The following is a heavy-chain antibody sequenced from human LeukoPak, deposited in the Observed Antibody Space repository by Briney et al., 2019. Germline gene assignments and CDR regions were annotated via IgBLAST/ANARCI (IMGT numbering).Heavy chain of an antibody. Sequence: ASVKVSCKASGYTFTGYYMHRVRQAPGQGLEWMGWINPNSGDTNYAQKFQGRVTMTRDTSISTAYMELSRLRSDDTAVYYCAREFVLVPAATYYYYYYMDVWGKGTTVTVSS. CDR2: INPNSGDT. V-gene: IGHV1-2*02. CDR1: GYTFTGYY. CDR3: AREFVLVPAATYYYYYYMDV. D-gene: IGHD2-2*01. J-gene: IGHJ6*03.